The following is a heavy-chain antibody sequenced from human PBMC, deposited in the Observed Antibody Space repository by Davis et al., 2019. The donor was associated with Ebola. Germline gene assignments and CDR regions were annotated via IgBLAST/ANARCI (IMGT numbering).Heavy chain of an antibody. D-gene: IGHD1-14*01. CDR1: GFTFRREW. V-gene: IGHV3-74*03. Sequence: HTGGSLRLSCAASGFTFRREWMHWVRQAPGKGLVWVSYINHDGTSSTYADSVKGRFTVSRDNAKNTLYLQMNNLRVKDTAVYYCARGGPGTADRYYWGQGTLVIVSS. J-gene: IGHJ4*02. CDR3: ARGGPGTADRYY. CDR2: INHDGTSS.